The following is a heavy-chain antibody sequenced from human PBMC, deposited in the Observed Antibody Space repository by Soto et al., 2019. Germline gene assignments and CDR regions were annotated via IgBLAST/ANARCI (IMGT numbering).Heavy chain of an antibody. Sequence: QVQLVQSGAEVKKPGASVEVSCKASGYTFTNYYIHWVRQAPGQGFEWVGAIHPSGGGTTYAQEFQGRVTMTRDTSTSTVYMELSGLRSEDTAMYYCARDIPYCGDVCHDAFDIWGQGTMVTVSS. CDR2: IHPSGGGT. J-gene: IGHJ3*02. V-gene: IGHV1-46*01. D-gene: IGHD2-21*02. CDR3: ARDIPYCGDVCHDAFDI. CDR1: GYTFTNYY.